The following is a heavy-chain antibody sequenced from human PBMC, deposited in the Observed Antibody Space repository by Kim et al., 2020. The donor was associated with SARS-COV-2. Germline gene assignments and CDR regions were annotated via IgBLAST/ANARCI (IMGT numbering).Heavy chain of an antibody. CDR3: AKGSIGGYYYGMDV. Sequence: GGSLRLSCAASGFTFSSYAMSWVRQAPGKGLEWVSAISGSGGSTYYADSVKGRFTISRDNSKNTLYLQMNSLRAEDTAVYYCAKGSIGGYYYGMDVWGQGTTVTVSS. J-gene: IGHJ6*02. CDR1: GFTFSSYA. CDR2: ISGSGGST. V-gene: IGHV3-23*01. D-gene: IGHD3-16*01.